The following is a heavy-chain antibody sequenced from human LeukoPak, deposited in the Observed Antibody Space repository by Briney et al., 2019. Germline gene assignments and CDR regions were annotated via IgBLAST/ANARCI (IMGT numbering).Heavy chain of an antibody. Sequence: SETLSLTCTVSGGSISSGDYYWSWIRQPPGKGLEWIGEINHSGSTNYNPSLKSRVTISVDTSKNQFSLKLSSVTAADTAVYYCARGRRTYYYDSSGYPLDYWGQGTLVTVSS. CDR3: ARGRRTYYYDSSGYPLDY. D-gene: IGHD3-22*01. CDR1: GGSISSGDYY. V-gene: IGHV4-30-4*01. J-gene: IGHJ4*02. CDR2: INHSGST.